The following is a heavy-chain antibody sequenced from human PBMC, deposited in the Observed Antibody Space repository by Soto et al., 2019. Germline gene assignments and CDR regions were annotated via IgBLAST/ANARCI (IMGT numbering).Heavy chain of an antibody. CDR2: INAGNGNT. J-gene: IGHJ4*02. CDR3: ARGSGYYYWDDY. V-gene: IGHV1-3*01. D-gene: IGHD3-22*01. CDR1: GYTFTRYA. Sequence: ASVKVSCKASGYTFTRYAMHWVRQAPGQRLEWMGWINAGNGNTKYSQKFQGRVTITRDTSASTAYMELSSLRSEDTAVYYCARGSGYYYWDDYWGQGNMVTGS.